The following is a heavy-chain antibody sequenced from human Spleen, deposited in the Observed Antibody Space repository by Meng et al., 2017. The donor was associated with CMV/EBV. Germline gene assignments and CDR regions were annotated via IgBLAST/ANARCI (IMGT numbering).Heavy chain of an antibody. D-gene: IGHD4-11*01. Sequence: GESLKISCAASGFTFSSYAMHWVRQAPGKGLEWVAVISYDGSNKYYADSVKGRFTISRDNSKNTLYLQMNSLRAEDTAVYYCAKWNDYIAFDYWGQGTLVTVSS. CDR2: ISYDGSNK. CDR3: AKWNDYIAFDY. J-gene: IGHJ4*02. CDR1: GFTFSSYA. V-gene: IGHV3-30*04.